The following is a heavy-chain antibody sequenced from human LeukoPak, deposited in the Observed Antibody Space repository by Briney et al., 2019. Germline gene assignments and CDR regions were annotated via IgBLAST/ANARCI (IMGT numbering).Heavy chain of an antibody. V-gene: IGHV4-39*01. Sequence: PSETLSLTCTVSGGSISSSSYYWGWIRQPPGKGLEWIGSIYYSGSTYYNPSLKSRVTISVDTSKNQFSLKLSSVTAADTAVYYCARHDYGGPLYWGQGTLVTVSS. CDR2: IYYSGST. J-gene: IGHJ4*02. CDR1: GGSISSSSYY. D-gene: IGHD4-23*01. CDR3: ARHDYGGPLY.